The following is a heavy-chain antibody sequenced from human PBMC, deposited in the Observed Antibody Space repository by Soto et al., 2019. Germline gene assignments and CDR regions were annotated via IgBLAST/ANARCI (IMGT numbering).Heavy chain of an antibody. Sequence: PGGSLRLSCAASGFTFSSYWMHWVRQAPGKGLVWVARIYNPGSTASYADSVKGRFTISRDNAKNTLYLQMSSLTVEDTAVFYCVRGNTGYGNFDSWGQGILVPVSP. V-gene: IGHV3-74*01. J-gene: IGHJ4*02. CDR1: GFTFSSYW. D-gene: IGHD5-12*01. CDR3: VRGNTGYGNFDS. CDR2: IYNPGSTA.